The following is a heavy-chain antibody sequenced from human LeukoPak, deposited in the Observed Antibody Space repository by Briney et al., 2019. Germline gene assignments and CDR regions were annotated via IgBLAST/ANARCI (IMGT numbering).Heavy chain of an antibody. J-gene: IGHJ4*02. V-gene: IGHV4-34*01. Sequence: PSETLSLTCAVYGGSFSGNYWSWIRQPPGKGLEWIGEINHSGSTNYNPSLKSRVTISVDTSKNQFSLKLSSVTAADTAVYYCARGMNYWGQGTLVTVSS. CDR1: GGSFSGNY. CDR3: ARGMNY. CDR2: INHSGST.